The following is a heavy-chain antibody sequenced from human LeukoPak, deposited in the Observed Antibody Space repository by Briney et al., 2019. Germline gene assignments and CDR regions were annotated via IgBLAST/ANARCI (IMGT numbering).Heavy chain of an antibody. D-gene: IGHD4-4*01. J-gene: IGHJ4*02. V-gene: IGHV4-59*08. CDR2: IYYSGST. CDR3: ARHRLDYNYFDC. CDR1: GGSISTYY. Sequence: SETLSLTCTVSGGSISTYYWSWIRQPPGKGLEWIGYIYYSGSTNYNPSLKSRVTISVDTSKNQWSLKLSPVTAADTAVYYCARHRLDYNYFDCWGQGTLVTVSS.